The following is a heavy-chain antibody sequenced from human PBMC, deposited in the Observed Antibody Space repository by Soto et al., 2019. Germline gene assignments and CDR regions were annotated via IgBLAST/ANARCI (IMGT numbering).Heavy chain of an antibody. CDR1: GGSFSTYY. Sequence: QVQLQQWGAGLLKPAETLSLTCAVFGGSFSTYYWSWIRQPPGRGLEWIGEINQSGSTNYNPSLKRRVFISVDTTKKHFSLNINSVTAADTAVYYWAGRYYYYGVDVWGQGTTVTVSS. J-gene: IGHJ6*02. CDR3: AGRYYYYGVDV. CDR2: INQSGST. V-gene: IGHV4-34*01.